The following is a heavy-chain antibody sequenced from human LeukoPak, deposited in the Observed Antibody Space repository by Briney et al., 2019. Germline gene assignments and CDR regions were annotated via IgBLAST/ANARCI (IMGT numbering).Heavy chain of an antibody. CDR3: ARGHYVLRFLETNWFDP. CDR2: MNPNSGNT. V-gene: IGHV1-8*01. D-gene: IGHD3-3*01. CDR1: GYTFTSYD. Sequence: ASVTVSCKASGYTFTSYDINWVRQATGHGLEWMGWMNPNSGNTGYAQKFQGRVTMTRNTSISTAYMELSSLRSEDTAVYYCARGHYVLRFLETNWFDPWGQGTLVTVSS. J-gene: IGHJ5*02.